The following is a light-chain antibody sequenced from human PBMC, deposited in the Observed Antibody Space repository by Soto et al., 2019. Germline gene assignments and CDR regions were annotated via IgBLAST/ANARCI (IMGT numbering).Light chain of an antibody. CDR1: SSDVGGYNY. CDR2: DVS. J-gene: IGLJ1*01. V-gene: IGLV2-14*01. CDR3: SSYTGSSTYV. Sequence: QSALTQPASVSGSPVQSITISCTGTSSDVGGYNYVSWYQQHPGKAPKLMIYDVSNRPSGVSNRFSGSKSGNTASLTISGLQAEDEADYYCSSYTGSSTYVFGTGTKVTVL.